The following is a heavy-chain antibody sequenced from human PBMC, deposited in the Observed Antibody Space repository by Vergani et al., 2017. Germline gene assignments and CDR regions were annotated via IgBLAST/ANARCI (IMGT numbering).Heavy chain of an antibody. CDR2: ISGSGGST. CDR1: GFTFNHYA. V-gene: IGHV3-23*01. Sequence: EVQLLESGGDLVQPGGSLRLSCAASGFTFNHYAMNWVRQAPGKGLEWVSGISGSGGSTYYAGSVKGRFTISRDSSKNTLYLQMNSLSAGDTAVYYCAKANPRKCGYDYLYYYHAMDVWGQGTTVTVSS. J-gene: IGHJ6*02. D-gene: IGHD5-12*01. CDR3: AKANPRKCGYDYLYYYHAMDV.